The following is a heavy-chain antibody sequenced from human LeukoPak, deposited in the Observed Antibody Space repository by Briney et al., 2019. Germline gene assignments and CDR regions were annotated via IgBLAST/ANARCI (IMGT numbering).Heavy chain of an antibody. D-gene: IGHD3-22*01. CDR3: ARDYYDSSGSSWFDP. Sequence: GGSLRLSCGASGFTFSNYGMLWVRQAPGKGLDWVSFIRYDGNNKLYADSVKGRFTISRDNAKNSLYLQMNSLRAKDTALYYCARDYYDSSGSSWFDPWGQGTLVTVSS. CDR1: GFTFSNYG. V-gene: IGHV3-30*02. CDR2: IRYDGNNK. J-gene: IGHJ5*02.